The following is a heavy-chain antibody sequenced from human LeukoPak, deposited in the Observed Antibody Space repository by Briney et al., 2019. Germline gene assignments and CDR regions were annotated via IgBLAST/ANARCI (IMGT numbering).Heavy chain of an antibody. D-gene: IGHD2-2*01. CDR2: ISYDGRNK. J-gene: IGHJ4*02. CDR3: AKGPLRGTAAAIDY. CDR1: GFNFSIYA. V-gene: IGHV3-30*04. Sequence: GGSLRLSCEASGFNFSIYAMHWVRQAPGKGLEWVAVISYDGRNKHYPDSVEGRFTISRDISTDTLWLQMDSLRTGDTAVYYCAKGPLRGTAAAIDYWGQGTLVTVSS.